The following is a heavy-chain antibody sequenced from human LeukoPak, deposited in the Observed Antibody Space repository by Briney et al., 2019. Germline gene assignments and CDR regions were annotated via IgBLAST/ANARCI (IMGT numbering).Heavy chain of an antibody. V-gene: IGHV1-8*03. D-gene: IGHD3-22*01. CDR1: GYTFTSYD. J-gene: IGHJ3*02. CDR2: MNPNSGNT. Sequence: ASVKVSCKASGYTFTSYDINWVRQATGQGLEWMGWMNPNSGNTGYAQKFQGRVTITRNTLISTAYMELSSLRSEDTAVYYCAKATHYYDTNGDAFDIWGQGTMVTVSS. CDR3: AKATHYYDTNGDAFDI.